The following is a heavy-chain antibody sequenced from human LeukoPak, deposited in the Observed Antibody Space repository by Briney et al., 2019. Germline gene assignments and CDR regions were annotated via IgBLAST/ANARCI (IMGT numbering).Heavy chain of an antibody. J-gene: IGHJ6*03. CDR2: IHYSGST. V-gene: IGHV4-59*01. CDR3: ARVSWFPGTSCYYMDV. CDR1: GGSISSYY. Sequence: SETLSLTCAVSGGSISSYYWSWIRQPPGKGLVWIGYIHYSGSTNYNPSLKSRVTISVDTCKNQFSLKLSSVTAADPAVYYCARVSWFPGTSCYYMDVWGKGTTVSVSS. D-gene: IGHD1-1*01.